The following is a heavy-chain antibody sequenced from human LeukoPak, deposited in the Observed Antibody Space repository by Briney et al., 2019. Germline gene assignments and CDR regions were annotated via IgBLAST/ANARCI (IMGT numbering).Heavy chain of an antibody. CDR1: GFTFSSYA. CDR2: ISYDGSNK. J-gene: IGHJ4*02. Sequence: GRSLRLSCAASGFTFSSYAMHWVRQAPGKGLEWVAVISYDGSNKYYADSVKGRFTISRDNSKNTLYLQMNSLRAEDTAVCYCARDEGSSGWSYFDYWGQGTLVTVSS. V-gene: IGHV3-30-3*01. D-gene: IGHD6-19*01. CDR3: ARDEGSSGWSYFDY.